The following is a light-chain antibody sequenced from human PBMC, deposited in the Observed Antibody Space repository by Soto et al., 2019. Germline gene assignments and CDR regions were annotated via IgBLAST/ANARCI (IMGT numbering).Light chain of an antibody. CDR3: MQSTQLPPT. Sequence: DAVMTQTPLSLSVAPGQPASISCKSSHSLLHITGETFLFWYLQKPGQSPQLLIYEVSTRVSGVPDRFSGSGSGTDFTLEISRVETDDVGIYYCMQSTQLPPTFGQGTRLEIK. V-gene: IGKV2D-29*02. J-gene: IGKJ5*01. CDR2: EVS. CDR1: HSLLHITGETF.